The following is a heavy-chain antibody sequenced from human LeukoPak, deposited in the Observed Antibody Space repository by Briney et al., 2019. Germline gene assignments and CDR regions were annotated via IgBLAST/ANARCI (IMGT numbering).Heavy chain of an antibody. CDR3: ARDSSGWNEHYPFDY. Sequence: SSETLSLTCTVSGGSISSYYWSWIRQPPGKGLEWIGYIYYSGSTNYNPSLKSRVTISVDTSKNQFSLKLSSVTAADTAVYYCARDSSGWNEHYPFDYWGQGTLVTVSS. CDR2: IYYSGST. V-gene: IGHV4-59*01. CDR1: GGSISSYY. J-gene: IGHJ4*02. D-gene: IGHD6-19*01.